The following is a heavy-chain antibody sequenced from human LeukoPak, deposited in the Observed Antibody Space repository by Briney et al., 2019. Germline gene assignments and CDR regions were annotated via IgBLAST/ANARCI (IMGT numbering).Heavy chain of an antibody. V-gene: IGHV1-18*01. CDR1: GYTFTSYG. D-gene: IGHD3-10*01. J-gene: IGHJ4*02. Sequence: ASVNVSCKASGYTFTSYGISWVRQAPGQGLEWMGWISAYNGNTNYAQKLQGRVTMTTDTSTSTAYMELRSLRSDDTAVYYCARALLWFGELQTNDYWGQGTLVTVSS. CDR3: ARALLWFGELQTNDY. CDR2: ISAYNGNT.